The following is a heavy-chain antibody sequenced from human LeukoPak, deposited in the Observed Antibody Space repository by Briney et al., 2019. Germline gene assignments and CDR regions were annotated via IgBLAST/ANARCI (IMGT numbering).Heavy chain of an antibody. J-gene: IGHJ4*02. CDR3: ARGVVPGIAVH. Sequence: SETLSLTCAVYGGSFSGYYWSWIRQPPGKGLEWIGEINHSGSTNYNPSLKSRVTISVDTSKNQFSLKLSSVTAADTAVYYCARGVVPGIAVHWGQGTLVPVSS. V-gene: IGHV4-34*01. D-gene: IGHD6-19*01. CDR1: GGSFSGYY. CDR2: INHSGST.